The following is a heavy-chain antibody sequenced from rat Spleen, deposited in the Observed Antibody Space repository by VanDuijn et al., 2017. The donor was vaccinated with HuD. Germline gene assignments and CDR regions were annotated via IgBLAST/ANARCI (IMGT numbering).Heavy chain of an antibody. D-gene: IGHD1-11*01. J-gene: IGHJ3*01. CDR3: ARHGVNYGAYNWFAY. CDR1: GFTFSSHV. V-gene: IGHV5-22*01. CDR2: ISSGGGGT. Sequence: EVQLVESGGDLVQPGRSLKLSCAASGFTFSSHVMAWVRQAPKKGLEWVASISSGGGGTYYPDSVKGRFTISRDSAESTLYLQMNSLRSEDTATYYCARHGVNYGAYNWFAYWGQGTLVTVSS.